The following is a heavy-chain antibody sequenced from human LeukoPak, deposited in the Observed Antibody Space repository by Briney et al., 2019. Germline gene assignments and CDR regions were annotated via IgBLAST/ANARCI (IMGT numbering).Heavy chain of an antibody. Sequence: SETLSLTCTVSGGSLSGSDYYWGWIRQPPGKGLEWIGSIYYSGRTFYNPSLKSRVAISVDTSKNQFSLNLISVTAADTAVYYCARDDGRGVVTPYWGQGTLVTVSS. J-gene: IGHJ4*02. D-gene: IGHD2-21*02. CDR1: GGSLSGSDYY. CDR3: ARDDGRGVVTPY. V-gene: IGHV4-39*07. CDR2: IYYSGRT.